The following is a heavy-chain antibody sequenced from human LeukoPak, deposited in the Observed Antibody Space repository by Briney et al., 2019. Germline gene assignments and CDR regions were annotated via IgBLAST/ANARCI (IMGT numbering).Heavy chain of an antibody. CDR1: GGTFSSYA. CDR3: ARAFPSGLAEDELFFDY. D-gene: IGHD3-10*01. J-gene: IGHJ4*02. V-gene: IGHV1-69*05. Sequence: SVKVSCKASGGTFSSYAISWVRQAPGQGLEWMGGIIPIFGTANYAQKFQGRVTITTDESTSTAYMELSSLRSEDTAVYYCARAFPSGLAEDELFFDYWGQGTLVTVSS. CDR2: IIPIFGTA.